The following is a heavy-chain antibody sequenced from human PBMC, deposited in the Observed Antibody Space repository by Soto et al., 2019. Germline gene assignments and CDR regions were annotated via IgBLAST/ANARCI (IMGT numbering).Heavy chain of an antibody. V-gene: IGHV1-3*01. CDR1: GYTFTSYA. Sequence: ASVKVSCKASGYTFTSYAMHWVRQAPGQRLEWMGWINAGNGNTKYSQKFQGRVTITRDTSASTAYMELSSLRSEDTAVYYCARANFAVAGIYNFDYWGQGTLVTVSS. J-gene: IGHJ4*02. CDR3: ARANFAVAGIYNFDY. CDR2: INAGNGNT. D-gene: IGHD6-19*01.